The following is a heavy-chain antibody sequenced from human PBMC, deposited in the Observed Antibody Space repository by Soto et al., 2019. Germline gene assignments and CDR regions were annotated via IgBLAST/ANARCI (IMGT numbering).Heavy chain of an antibody. Sequence: QVQLQESGPGLVKPSGTLSLTCAVSGGSISSSNWWRWVRQPPGKGLDWIGEIYHSGSTNYNPSLKCRVTLSVDKSKNQSSLKLSSVTAADTAVYYCARVYSSSWIRRRWFEPWGQGTLVTVSS. J-gene: IGHJ5*02. D-gene: IGHD6-13*01. CDR2: IYHSGST. CDR1: GGSISSSNW. V-gene: IGHV4-4*02. CDR3: ARVYSSSWIRRRWFEP.